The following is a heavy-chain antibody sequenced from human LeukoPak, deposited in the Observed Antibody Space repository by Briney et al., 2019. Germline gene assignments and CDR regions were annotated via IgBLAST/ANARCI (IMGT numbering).Heavy chain of an antibody. D-gene: IGHD3-22*01. J-gene: IGHJ4*02. CDR3: AKDLPILNYYDSSGCLDY. V-gene: IGHV3-30*02. CDR2: IRYDGSNK. CDR1: GFTFSSYG. Sequence: PGGSLRLSCAASGFTFSSYGMHWVRQAPGKGLEWVAFIRYDGSNKYYADSVKGRFTISRDNSKNALYLQMNSLRAEDTAVYYCAKDLPILNYYDSSGCLDYWGQGTLVTVSS.